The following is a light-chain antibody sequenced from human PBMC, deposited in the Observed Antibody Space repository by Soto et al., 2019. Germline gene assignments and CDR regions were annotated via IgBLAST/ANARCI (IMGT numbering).Light chain of an antibody. Sequence: EVVMTQSPATLSVSLGDRATLSCRASQSVSSSYLAWYQQKPGQAPRLLIYGASSRATGIPDRFSGSGSGTDFTLTISRLEPEDFAVYYCQQYGSSPINFGQGKRLEIK. CDR2: GAS. V-gene: IGKV3-20*01. CDR3: QQYGSSPIN. CDR1: QSVSSSY. J-gene: IGKJ5*01.